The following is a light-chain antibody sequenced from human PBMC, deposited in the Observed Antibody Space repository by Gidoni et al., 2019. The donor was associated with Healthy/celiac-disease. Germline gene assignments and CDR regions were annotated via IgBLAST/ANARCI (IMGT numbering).Light chain of an antibody. V-gene: IGKV3-11*01. CDR2: DAS. CDR1: QSVSSY. J-gene: IGKJ5*01. CDR3: QQRSNWPIT. Sequence: DIVLTQSPATLSLSQGESATLSCRPSQSVSSYLAWYQQKPGQAPRLLIYDASNRATGIPARFSGSGSGTDFTLTISSLEPEDFAVYYCQQRSNWPITFGQGTRLEIK.